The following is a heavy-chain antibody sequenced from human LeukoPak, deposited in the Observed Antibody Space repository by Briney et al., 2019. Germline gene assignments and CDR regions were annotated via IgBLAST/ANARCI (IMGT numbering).Heavy chain of an antibody. V-gene: IGHV4-4*07. CDR3: ARDLRRRVTAIGYGPREYYYYMDV. CDR1: GGSISSYS. Sequence: SETLSLTCTVSGGSISSYSWSWIRQPAVKGLEWIGRMYTSGSTKYNPSLKSRVTMSVDTSKNQFSLKLSSVTAADTAVYYCARDLRRRVTAIGYGPREYYYYMDVWGKGTTVTISS. CDR2: MYTSGST. D-gene: IGHD2-21*02. J-gene: IGHJ6*03.